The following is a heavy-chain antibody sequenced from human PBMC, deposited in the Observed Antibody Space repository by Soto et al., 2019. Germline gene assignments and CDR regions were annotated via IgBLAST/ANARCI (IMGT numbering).Heavy chain of an antibody. D-gene: IGHD3-22*01. CDR3: AKAWSTYYYDSSGYRDGY. CDR2: ISGSGGST. Sequence: EVQLLESGGGLVQPGGSLRLSCAASELTFSSYAMSWVRQAPGKGLEWVSAISGSGGSTYYADSVKGRFTISRDNSKNTLYLQMNSLRAEDTAVYYCAKAWSTYYYDSSGYRDGYWGQGTLVTVSS. V-gene: IGHV3-23*01. J-gene: IGHJ4*02. CDR1: ELTFSSYA.